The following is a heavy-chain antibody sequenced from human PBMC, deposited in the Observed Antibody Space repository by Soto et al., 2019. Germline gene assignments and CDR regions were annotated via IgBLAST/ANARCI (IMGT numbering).Heavy chain of an antibody. CDR1: GSTFNNFA. CDR3: ASAIKGCEVDYYFDG. V-gene: IGHV1-69*06. D-gene: IGHD5-12*01. J-gene: IGHJ4*02. Sequence: QVVLLQAGAEVKAPGSSVRVSCQVSGSTFNNFAFSWLRQAPGHGPEWMGGIVVDSNTAEYSQRFQDRVTITADTSTDTLYMELGSLTFEDTAFYYCASAIKGCEVDYYFDGWGQGTLGTVSS. CDR2: IVVDSNTA.